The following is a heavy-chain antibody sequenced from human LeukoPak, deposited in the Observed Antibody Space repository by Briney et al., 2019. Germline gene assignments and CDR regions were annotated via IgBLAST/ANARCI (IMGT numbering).Heavy chain of an antibody. J-gene: IGHJ6*03. CDR2: ISWDGGST. Sequence: GGSLRLSCAASGFTFDDYAMHWVRQAPGKGLEWVSLISWDGGSTYYADSVKGRFTISRDNSKNSLYLQMNSLRAEDTALYYCAKDREFGTPDSYYYYMDVWGKGTTVTVSS. V-gene: IGHV3-43D*03. CDR3: AKDREFGTPDSYYYYMDV. CDR1: GFTFDDYA. D-gene: IGHD3-10*01.